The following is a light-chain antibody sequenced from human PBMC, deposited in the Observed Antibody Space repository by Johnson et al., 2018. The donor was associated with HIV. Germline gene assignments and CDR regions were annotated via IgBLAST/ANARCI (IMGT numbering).Light chain of an antibody. CDR2: DNN. CDR1: YSNIGSNY. CDR3: EASESSLYLFV. J-gene: IGLJ1*01. Sequence: QSVLTQPPSVSAAPGQEVTISCSGSYSNIGSNYVSWYQQLPGPAPKPLIYDNNKRPSGIPDRFAGAKSGPSATLGITGILTGDEADYYCEASESSLYLFVFGSGTKVTVI. V-gene: IGLV1-51*01.